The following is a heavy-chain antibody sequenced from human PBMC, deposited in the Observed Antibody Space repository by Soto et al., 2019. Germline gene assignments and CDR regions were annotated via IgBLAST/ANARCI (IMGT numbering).Heavy chain of an antibody. J-gene: IGHJ6*02. D-gene: IGHD2-2*01. V-gene: IGHV3-21*01. CDR1: GFTFSSYN. CDR3: ARDTNKGASKTQLSTAGMDV. CDR2: ISSSGTYI. Sequence: GGSLRLSCAASGFTFSSYNMNWVRQAPGKGLEWVSSISSSGTYIFYADSVRGRFTISRDNTKDSLYLQMNGLRAEDAAMYYCARDTNKGASKTQLSTAGMDVWGQGTTVTVSS.